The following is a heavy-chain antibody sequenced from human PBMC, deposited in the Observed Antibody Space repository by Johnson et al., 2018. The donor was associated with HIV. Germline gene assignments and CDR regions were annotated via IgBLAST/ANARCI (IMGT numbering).Heavy chain of an antibody. CDR2: ISGGGSGT. CDR3: AKRLGYDSRGDQFDI. Sequence: VQLVESGGGVVQPGRSLRLSCAASGFTVSSNYMTWVRQAPGKGLQWVSTISGGGSGTYYADSVKGRYTISRDNSKNTLSLQMNSLSVEDTAIYYCAKRLGYDSRGDQFDIWGQGTMVTVSS. CDR1: GFTVSSNY. D-gene: IGHD3-22*01. V-gene: IGHV3-23*04. J-gene: IGHJ3*02.